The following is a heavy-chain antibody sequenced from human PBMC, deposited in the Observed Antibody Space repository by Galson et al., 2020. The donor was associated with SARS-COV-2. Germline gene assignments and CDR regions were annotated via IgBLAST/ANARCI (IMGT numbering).Heavy chain of an antibody. CDR3: ARLNFDILTGYSRDYPFYYMDV. J-gene: IGHJ6*03. CDR2: IIQDGSEK. CDR1: GFTFSTYW. V-gene: IGHV3-7*03. D-gene: IGHD3-9*01. Sequence: GGSLRLSCAASGFTFSTYWMSWVRQAPGKGLEWVANIIQDGSEKYYVDSVKGRFTISRDNAKNSLYLQMNSLRAEDTAVYSCARLNFDILTGYSRDYPFYYMDVWGKGTTVTVSS.